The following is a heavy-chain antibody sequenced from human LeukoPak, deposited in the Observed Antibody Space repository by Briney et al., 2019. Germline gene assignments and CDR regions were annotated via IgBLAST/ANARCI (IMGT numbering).Heavy chain of an antibody. V-gene: IGHV3-7*01. J-gene: IGHJ4*02. Sequence: GGSLRLSCATSGFTFSNYWMSWVRQAPGKGLEWVAKIKEDGSEKKYVDTVKGRLTISRDNAENAVHLEMNNLRAEDTAVYYCARRLFYESSCYRPCDYWGQGTLVTVSS. CDR3: ARRLFYESSCYRPCDY. CDR2: IKEDGSEK. CDR1: GFTFSNYW. D-gene: IGHD3-22*01.